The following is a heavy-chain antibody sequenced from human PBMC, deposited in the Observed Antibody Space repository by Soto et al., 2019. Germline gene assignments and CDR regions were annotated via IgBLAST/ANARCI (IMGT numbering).Heavy chain of an antibody. D-gene: IGHD2-8*01. J-gene: IGHJ3*02. CDR2: FDPEDGET. CDR1: GYTLTELS. CDR3: ATDLMSMRAFDI. V-gene: IGHV1-24*01. Sequence: VKVSCKVSGYTLTELSMHWVRQAPGKGLEWMGGFDPEDGETIYAQKFQGRVTMTEDTSTDTAYMELSSLRSEDTAVYYCATDLMSMRAFDIWGQGTMVTVSS.